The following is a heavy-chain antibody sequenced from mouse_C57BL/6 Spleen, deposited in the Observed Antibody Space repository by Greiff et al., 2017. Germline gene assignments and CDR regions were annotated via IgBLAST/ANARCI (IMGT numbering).Heavy chain of an antibody. D-gene: IGHD2-4*01. CDR1: GYTFASYT. V-gene: IGHV1-4*01. J-gene: IGHJ3*01. CDR2: INSSSGYT. CDR3: ARGGDDYVWFAY. Sequence: VQLQQSGADLARPGVSVMMSCKASGYTFASYTMHWVKQRPGRGLEWIGYINSSSGYTKYSQKFKDKATLTADKSSSTAYMQLSSLTSEDSAVYYCARGGDDYVWFAYWGQGTLVTGAA.